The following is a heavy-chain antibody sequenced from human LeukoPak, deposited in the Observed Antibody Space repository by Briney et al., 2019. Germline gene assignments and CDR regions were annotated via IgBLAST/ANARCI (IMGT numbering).Heavy chain of an antibody. CDR1: GFTFSSYS. CDR2: ISSSSSYI. J-gene: IGHJ4*02. CDR3: AKSHDFWSGYYPFDY. V-gene: IGHV3-21*04. Sequence: PGGSLRLSCAASGFTFSSYSMNWVRQAPGKGLEWVSSISSSSSYIYYADSVKGRFTISRDNAKNSLYLQMNSLRAEDTAVYYCAKSHDFWSGYYPFDYWGQGTLVTVSS. D-gene: IGHD3-3*01.